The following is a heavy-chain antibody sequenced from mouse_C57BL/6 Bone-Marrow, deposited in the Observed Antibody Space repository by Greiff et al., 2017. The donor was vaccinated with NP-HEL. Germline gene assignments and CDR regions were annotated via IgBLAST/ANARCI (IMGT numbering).Heavy chain of an antibody. CDR3: ARRGVLRWYYFDY. Sequence: QVQLQQSGAELARPGASVKLSCKASGYTFTSYGISWVKQRTGQGLEWIGEIYPRSGNTYYNEKFKGKATLTADKSSSTAYMELRSLTSEDSAVNICARRGVLRWYYFDYWGQGTTLTVSS. D-gene: IGHD1-1*02. V-gene: IGHV1-81*01. CDR1: GYTFTSYG. J-gene: IGHJ2*01. CDR2: IYPRSGNT.